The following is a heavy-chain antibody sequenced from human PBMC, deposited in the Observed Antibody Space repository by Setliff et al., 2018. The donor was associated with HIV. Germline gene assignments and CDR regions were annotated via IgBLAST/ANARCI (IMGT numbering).Heavy chain of an antibody. V-gene: IGHV4-61*09. Sequence: SETLSLTCTVSGGSISSGSYYWSWIRQPAGKGLAWIGHIHTSGSTKYNPSLKSRVTISADTSKNQFSLNLSSVTAAETAVYYCARVGYHGSGRYSFDYWGQGTLVTVSS. D-gene: IGHD3-10*01. CDR3: ARVGYHGSGRYSFDY. CDR1: GGSISSGSYY. J-gene: IGHJ4*02. CDR2: IHTSGST.